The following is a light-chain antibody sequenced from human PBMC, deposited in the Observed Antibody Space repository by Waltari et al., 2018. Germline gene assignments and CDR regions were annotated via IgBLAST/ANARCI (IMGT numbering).Light chain of an antibody. J-gene: IGKJ4*01. CDR2: GAS. CDR1: QSVSRN. CDR3: QQYNNWPLT. Sequence: ETVMTQSPATLSVSPGERAALSCRASQSVSRNLAWYQQKPGQAPRLLIYGASTRATGLPERFSGSGSGTEFTLTISSLRSEDFAVYYCQQYNNWPLTFGGGTKVEIK. V-gene: IGKV3-15*01.